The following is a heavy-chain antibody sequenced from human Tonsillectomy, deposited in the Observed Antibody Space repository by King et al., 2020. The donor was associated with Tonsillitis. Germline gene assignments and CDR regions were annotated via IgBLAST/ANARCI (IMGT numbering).Heavy chain of an antibody. J-gene: IGHJ4*02. V-gene: IGHV3-30*01. CDR2: ISNDGSDK. D-gene: IGHD3-22*01. CDR1: GFRFSSNA. CDR3: ARVDDYDSSGYSGFYFGY. Sequence: VQLVESGGGVVQPGRSLRLSCAGSGFRFSSNAMHWVRQAPGKGLEWVAVISNDGSDKDHADSVKGRFTISRDNSKNTLYLEMNSLRAEDTAVYYCARVDDYDSSGYSGFYFGYWGQGTLVTVSS.